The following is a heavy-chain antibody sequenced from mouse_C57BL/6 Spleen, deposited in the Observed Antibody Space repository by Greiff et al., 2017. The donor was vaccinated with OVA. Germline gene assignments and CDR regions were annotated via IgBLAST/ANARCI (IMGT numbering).Heavy chain of an antibody. CDR3: ARGTRYFDY. J-gene: IGHJ2*01. CDR1: GYSFTGYY. CDR2: INPSTGGT. Sequence: LKESGPELVKPGASVKISCKASGYSFTGYYMNWVKQSPEKSLEWIGEINPSTGGTTYNQKFKAKATLTVDKSSSTAYMQLKSLTSEDSAVYYCARGTRYFDYWGQGTTLTVSS. D-gene: IGHD3-1*01. V-gene: IGHV1-42*01.